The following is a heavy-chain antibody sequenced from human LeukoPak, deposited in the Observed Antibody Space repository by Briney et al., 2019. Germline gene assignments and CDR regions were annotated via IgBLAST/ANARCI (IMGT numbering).Heavy chain of an antibody. Sequence: GGSLRLSCAASGFTFSGYWMFWVRQAPGKGLLWVSRIIGDGSSTSYAESVKGRFTISRDNAKNTLYLQMNSLRAEDTAVYYCARGGSGNYYTTWGQGTLVTVSS. CDR2: IIGDGSST. CDR3: ARGGSGNYYTT. D-gene: IGHD3-3*01. J-gene: IGHJ5*02. V-gene: IGHV3-74*01. CDR1: GFTFSGYW.